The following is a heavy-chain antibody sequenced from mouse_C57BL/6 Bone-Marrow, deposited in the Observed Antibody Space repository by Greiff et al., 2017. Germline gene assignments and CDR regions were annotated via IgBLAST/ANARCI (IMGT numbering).Heavy chain of an antibody. CDR1: GYTFTDYY. CDR2: INPYNGGT. D-gene: IGHD2-2*01. J-gene: IGHJ3*01. Sequence: VQLQQSGPVLVKPGASVKMSCKASGYTFTDYYMNWVKQSHGKSLEWIGVINPYNGGTSYNQKFKGKATLTVDKSSSTAYMELNSLTSEDSAVYYCARSGGYPAWFAYWGQGTLVTVSA. V-gene: IGHV1-19*01. CDR3: ARSGGYPAWFAY.